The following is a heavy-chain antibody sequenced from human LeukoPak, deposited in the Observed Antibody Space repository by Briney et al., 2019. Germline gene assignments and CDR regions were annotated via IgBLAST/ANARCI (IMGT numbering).Heavy chain of an antibody. D-gene: IGHD3-10*01. CDR2: IRGSGDIT. Sequence: GGSLRLSCAASGFTFSDYAMSWVRQAPGKGLEWVSGIRGSGDITFYADSVKGRFTISRDNSKNTLYLQMNSLRAEDTAVYYCAKLTYGSGTYGAFDYWGQGTLVTVST. CDR3: AKLTYGSGTYGAFDY. J-gene: IGHJ4*02. V-gene: IGHV3-23*01. CDR1: GFTFSDYA.